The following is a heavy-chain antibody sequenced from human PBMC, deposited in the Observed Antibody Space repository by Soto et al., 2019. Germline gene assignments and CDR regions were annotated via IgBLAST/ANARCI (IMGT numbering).Heavy chain of an antibody. Sequence: QVQLQESGPGLVKPSQTLSLTCSVSGCSISSGDYYWSWIRQPPGKGLEWIAYIYYSGIIYYNPSLKSRVTMSRDTSKNQFFLNLDSVTAAYTAVYYCAREVGEVDYSSSSDAFDIWGQGTMVTVSS. V-gene: IGHV4-30-4*01. CDR1: GCSISSGDYY. CDR2: IYYSGII. CDR3: AREVGEVDYSSSSDAFDI. D-gene: IGHD6-6*01. J-gene: IGHJ3*02.